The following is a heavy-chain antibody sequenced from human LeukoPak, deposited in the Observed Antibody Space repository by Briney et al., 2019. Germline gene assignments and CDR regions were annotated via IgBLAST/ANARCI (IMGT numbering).Heavy chain of an antibody. D-gene: IGHD2-15*01. CDR2: IGGGGYST. J-gene: IGHJ4*02. CDR3: TKNVPGRAIDY. Sequence: PGGSLRLSCAGSGFTFSSYVMNWVRQAPGKGLEWVSTIGGGGYSTYYADSVKGRFTISRDNSKNTLFLQMNSLRAEDTATYYRTKNVPGRAIDYWGQGTLVTVSS. CDR1: GFTFSSYV. V-gene: IGHV3-23*01.